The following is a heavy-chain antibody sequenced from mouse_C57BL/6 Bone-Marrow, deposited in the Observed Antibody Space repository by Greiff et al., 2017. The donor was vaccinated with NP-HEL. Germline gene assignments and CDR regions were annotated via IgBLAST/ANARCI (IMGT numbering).Heavy chain of an antibody. V-gene: IGHV1-26*01. CDR1: GYTFTDYY. J-gene: IGHJ3*01. CDR2: INPNNGGT. D-gene: IGHD2-1*01. CDR3: ARNYGNFGY. Sequence: EVQLQQSGPELVKPGASVKISCKASGYTFTDYYMNWVKQSHGKSLEWIGDINPNNGGTSYNQKFKGKATLTVDKSSSTAYMELRSLTSEDSAVYYCARNYGNFGYWGQGTLVTVSA.